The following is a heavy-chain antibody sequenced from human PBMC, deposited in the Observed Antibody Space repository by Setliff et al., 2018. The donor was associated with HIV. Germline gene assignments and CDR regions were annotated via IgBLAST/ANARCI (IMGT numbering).Heavy chain of an antibody. J-gene: IGHJ3*02. Sequence: PGGSLRLSCAASGFTFSNAWMNWVRQAPGKGLEWVSDISSSGSTIYYADSVKGRFTISRDNAKNSLYLQMNSLRAEDTALYYCAREQNHYNFWSGHNYDAFDIWGQGTMVTVSS. CDR1: GFTFSNAW. D-gene: IGHD3-3*01. CDR2: ISSSGSTI. CDR3: AREQNHYNFWSGHNYDAFDI. V-gene: IGHV3-48*04.